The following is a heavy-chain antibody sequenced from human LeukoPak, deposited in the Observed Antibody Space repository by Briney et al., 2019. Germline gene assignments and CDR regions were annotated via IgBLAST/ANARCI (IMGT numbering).Heavy chain of an antibody. Sequence: PSETLSLTCTVSGGSISTSDRYWGWIRQPPGKGLEWIGSIYCSGITYRNPSLKSRVTISVDTSKNQFSLKLSSVTAADTAVYYCARHFYYYGSGILNYMDVWGKGTTVTISS. CDR2: IYCSGIT. D-gene: IGHD3-10*01. CDR3: ARHFYYYGSGILNYMDV. V-gene: IGHV4-39*01. J-gene: IGHJ6*03. CDR1: GGSISTSDRY.